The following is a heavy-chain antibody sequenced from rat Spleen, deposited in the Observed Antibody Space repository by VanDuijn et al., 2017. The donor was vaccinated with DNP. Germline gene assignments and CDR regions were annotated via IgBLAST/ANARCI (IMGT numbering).Heavy chain of an antibody. Sequence: QVQLQQSGAELAKPGSSVKISCKASGYTFTSYYISWIKQTTGQGLEHIGYINTGSGSTNYNEKFKGKATLTVDQSSSTAFMQLSSLTPDDSAVYYCARRRLPYWYFDFWGPGTMVTVSS. CDR1: GYTFTSYY. J-gene: IGHJ1*01. D-gene: IGHD1-4*01. V-gene: IGHV1-43*01. CDR2: INTGSGST. CDR3: ARRRLPYWYFDF.